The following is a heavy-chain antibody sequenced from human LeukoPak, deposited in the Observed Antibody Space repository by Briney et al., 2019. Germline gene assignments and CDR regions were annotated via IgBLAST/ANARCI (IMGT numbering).Heavy chain of an antibody. CDR2: ISYSGSS. CDR3: ARHRDCSNGICYLSYFDA. D-gene: IGHD2-8*01. J-gene: IGHJ4*02. Sequence: PSETLSLTCTVSGGSISSYYWSWIRQPPGKALEWIGFISYSGSSNYNPSLKSRVTTSLDTSNNQFALKLSSVTAADTAVYYFARHRDCSNGICYLSYFDAWGQGTLVTVSS. V-gene: IGHV4-59*08. CDR1: GGSISSYY.